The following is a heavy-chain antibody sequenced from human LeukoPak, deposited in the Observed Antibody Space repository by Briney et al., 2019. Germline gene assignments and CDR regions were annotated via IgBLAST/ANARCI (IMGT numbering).Heavy chain of an antibody. V-gene: IGHV1-18*01. CDR2: ISGYNGNT. CDR1: GGTFSSYV. Sequence: ASVKVSCKASGGTFSSYVISWVRQAPGQGLEWMGWISGYNGNTNYAQKFQGRVTVTKDTSTSTVYMELRSLRSDDTAVYYCARDGGYNPGRDAFDIWGQGTMVTVSS. CDR3: ARDGGYNPGRDAFDI. J-gene: IGHJ3*02. D-gene: IGHD5-18*01.